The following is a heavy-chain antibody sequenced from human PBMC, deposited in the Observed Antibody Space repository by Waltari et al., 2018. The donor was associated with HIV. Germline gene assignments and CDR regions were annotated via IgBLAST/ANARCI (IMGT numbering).Heavy chain of an antibody. J-gene: IGHJ4*02. CDR2: VYSNGVT. CDR1: TGYISQTFY. D-gene: IGHD1-1*01. V-gene: IGHV4-39*01. Sequence: QLQLQESGPALVKPSATLSLTCTVSTGYISQTFYWGWVRQFPGTGLEWIGAVYSNGVTHYAPSLKSRIGLYVDRSKNQFSLTLTAVTAADTSQYFCVALKTVTGTIDNRGQGTLVTVAS. CDR3: VALKTVTGTIDN.